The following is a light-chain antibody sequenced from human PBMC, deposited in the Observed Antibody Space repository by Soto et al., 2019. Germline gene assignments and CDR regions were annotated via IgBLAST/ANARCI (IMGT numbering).Light chain of an antibody. V-gene: IGKV3-11*01. CDR1: QGVRSD. CDR2: DAY. CDR3: QQRSNWPRT. Sequence: EIVLTQSPATMSLSPGERATLSCRASQGVRSDLAWYQQKPGQAPMLLIYDAYNSATDIPARLSGSGSGTDFTLNISGIEREDFAGYYCQQRSNWPRTCGQGTKLEIK. J-gene: IGKJ2*01.